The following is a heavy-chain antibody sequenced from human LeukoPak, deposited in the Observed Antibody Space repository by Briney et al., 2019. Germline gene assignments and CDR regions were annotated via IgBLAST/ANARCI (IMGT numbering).Heavy chain of an antibody. CDR3: ARGNYDFWSGLGLPQYYFDY. CDR2: IYYSGST. D-gene: IGHD3-3*01. J-gene: IGHJ4*02. Sequence: MTSETLSLTCTVSGGSISSYYWSWIRQPPGKGLEWIGYIYYSGSTNYNPSLKSRVTISVDTSKNQFSLKLSSVTAADTAVYYCARGNYDFWSGLGLPQYYFDYWGQGTLVTVSS. V-gene: IGHV4-59*01. CDR1: GGSISSYY.